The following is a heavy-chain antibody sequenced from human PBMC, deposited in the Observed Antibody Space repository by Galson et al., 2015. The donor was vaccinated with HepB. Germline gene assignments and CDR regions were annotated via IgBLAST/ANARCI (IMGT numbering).Heavy chain of an antibody. CDR1: GLTFSDYY. Sequence: SLRLSCAASGLTFSDYYMSWIRQAPGKGLEWLSYISGSRTYTNYADSVKGRFTISRDNAKNSLFLQMNSLRAEDTAVYYCARVADADYGDHKYFDSWGQGVLVTVSS. CDR2: ISGSRTYT. J-gene: IGHJ4*02. CDR3: ARVADADYGDHKYFDS. D-gene: IGHD4-17*01. V-gene: IGHV3-11*06.